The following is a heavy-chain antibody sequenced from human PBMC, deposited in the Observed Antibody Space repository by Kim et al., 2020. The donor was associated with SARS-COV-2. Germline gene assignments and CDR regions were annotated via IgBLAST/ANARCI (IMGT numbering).Heavy chain of an antibody. V-gene: IGHV3-21*01. D-gene: IGHD4-17*01. J-gene: IGHJ4*02. Sequence: DSVKGRFTISRDNAKNSLYLQMNSLRAEDTAVYYCARPYGGNSGGHYFDYWGQGTLVTVSS. CDR3: ARPYGGNSGGHYFDY.